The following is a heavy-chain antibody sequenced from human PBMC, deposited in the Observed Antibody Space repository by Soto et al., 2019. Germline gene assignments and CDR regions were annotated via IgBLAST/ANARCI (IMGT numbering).Heavy chain of an antibody. D-gene: IGHD5-12*01. CDR3: ACLVAMKARSGFGSDVGMDV. Sequence: ASVKVSCKASGYTFTGYYMHWVRQAPGQGLEWMGWINPNSGGTNYAQKFQGWVTITRDTSISTAYMELSRLRSDDTAVYYCACLVAMKARSGFGSDVGMDVWGQGTTVTVSS. CDR2: INPNSGGT. J-gene: IGHJ6*02. V-gene: IGHV1-2*04. CDR1: GYTFTGYY.